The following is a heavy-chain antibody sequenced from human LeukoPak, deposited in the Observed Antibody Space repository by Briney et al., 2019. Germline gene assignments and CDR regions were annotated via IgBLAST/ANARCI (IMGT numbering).Heavy chain of an antibody. CDR3: ARGGSLAYNWIDP. D-gene: IGHD6-13*01. CDR1: GDSISSYY. V-gene: IGHV4-4*07. CDR2: VDTSGRT. J-gene: IGHJ5*02. Sequence: PSETLSLTCSVSGDSISSYYWNWIRQPAGKGLEWIGRVDTSGRTNYNPSLKSQLTMSLDTSKNQFSPRVSSVTAADTAVYYCARGGSLAYNWIDPWGQGILVTVSS.